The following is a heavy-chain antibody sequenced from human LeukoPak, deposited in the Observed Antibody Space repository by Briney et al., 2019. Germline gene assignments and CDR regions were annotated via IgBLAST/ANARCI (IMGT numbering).Heavy chain of an antibody. CDR1: GFTFSSYS. CDR3: ARHVTTGDSSWFDP. J-gene: IGHJ5*02. Sequence: GGSLRLSCAASGFTFSSYSMNWVRQAPGKGLEWVSSISRSSTYIYYADSVKGRFTISRDNAKNSLYLQMDSLRAEDTGVYYCARHVTTGDSSWFDPWGQGTLVTVSS. CDR2: ISRSSTYI. V-gene: IGHV3-21*01. D-gene: IGHD1-14*01.